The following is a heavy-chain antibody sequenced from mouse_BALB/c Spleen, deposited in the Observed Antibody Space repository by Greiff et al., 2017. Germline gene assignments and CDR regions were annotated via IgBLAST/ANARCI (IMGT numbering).Heavy chain of an antibody. J-gene: IGHJ3*01. Sequence: VKLVESGAELAKPGASVKMSCKASGYTFTSYWMHWVKQRPGQGLEWIGYINPSTGYTEYNQKFKDKATLTADKSSSTAYMQLSSLTSEDSAVYYCARSTMITTEFAYWGQGTLVTVSA. V-gene: IGHV1-7*01. CDR1: GYTFTSYW. CDR2: INPSTGYT. D-gene: IGHD2-4*01. CDR3: ARSTMITTEFAY.